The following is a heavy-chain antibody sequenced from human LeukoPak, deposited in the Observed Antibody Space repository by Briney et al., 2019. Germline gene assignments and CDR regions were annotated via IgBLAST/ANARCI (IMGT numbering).Heavy chain of an antibody. D-gene: IGHD5/OR15-5a*01. CDR2: IFYSGNT. Sequence: SQTLSLTCTVSGGSISIDYYWGWIRQTPGKGPGLEWIGYIFYSGNTNYNASLRSRATISVDTSKNEFSLQLISVTAADTAIYFCARGRSNAFDVWGPGTVVTVSS. CDR1: GGSISIDYY. CDR3: ARGRSNAFDV. J-gene: IGHJ3*01. V-gene: IGHV4-30-4*01.